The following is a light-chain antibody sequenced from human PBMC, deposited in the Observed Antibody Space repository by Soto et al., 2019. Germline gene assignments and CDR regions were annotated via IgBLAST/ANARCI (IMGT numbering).Light chain of an antibody. J-gene: IGLJ1*01. CDR3: SSYTSNNSLRYV. V-gene: IGLV2-14*01. CDR1: SSDVGDYKY. Sequence: QSVLTQPASVSGSPGQSITVSCTGTSSDVGDYKYVSWYQQHPGKAPKLMIYEVSNRPSGVSDRFSGSKSGNTASLTISGLQAEDEADYYCSSYTSNNSLRYVFGTGTKVTVL. CDR2: EVS.